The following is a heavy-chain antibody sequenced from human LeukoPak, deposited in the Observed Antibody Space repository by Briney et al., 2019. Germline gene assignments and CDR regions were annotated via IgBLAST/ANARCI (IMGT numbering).Heavy chain of an antibody. D-gene: IGHD4-17*01. CDR1: GLAVSDNY. Sequence: AGSLRLSCAVSGLAVSDNYMSWVRQAPGKGLEWVSLIFPNGNTYYADFVQGRFSISRDNSRNTLFLDMSSLRAEDTAVFFCARANPVYGDFDYWGQGTLVTASS. V-gene: IGHV3-53*01. CDR2: IFPNGNT. CDR3: ARANPVYGDFDY. J-gene: IGHJ4*02.